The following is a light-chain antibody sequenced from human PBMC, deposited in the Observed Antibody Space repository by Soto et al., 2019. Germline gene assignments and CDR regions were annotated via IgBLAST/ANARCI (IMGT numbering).Light chain of an antibody. J-gene: IGKJ2*01. CDR3: QQYRRSPYT. CDR1: QSVSSSY. CDR2: GAS. V-gene: IGKV3-20*01. Sequence: EIVLTQSPGTLSFSPGERATLSCRASQSVSSSYLAWYQQKPGQAPRLLMYGASNRATGIPDRFIGSGSGTAFTLTISRLEPEDFAVYYCQQYRRSPYTLGQGTKLEIK.